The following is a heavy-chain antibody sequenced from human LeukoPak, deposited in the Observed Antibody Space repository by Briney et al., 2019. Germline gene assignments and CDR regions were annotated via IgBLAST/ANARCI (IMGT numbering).Heavy chain of an antibody. V-gene: IGHV3-11*04. Sequence: GGSLRLSCAASGFTFSDYYMSWIRQAPGKGLEWVSYISSSGSTIYYADSVKGRFTISRDNAKNPLYLQMNSLRAEDTAVYYCARGHYYGSGTKALFDYWGQGTLVTVSS. CDR2: ISSSGSTI. J-gene: IGHJ4*02. CDR3: ARGHYYGSGTKALFDY. D-gene: IGHD3-10*01. CDR1: GFTFSDYY.